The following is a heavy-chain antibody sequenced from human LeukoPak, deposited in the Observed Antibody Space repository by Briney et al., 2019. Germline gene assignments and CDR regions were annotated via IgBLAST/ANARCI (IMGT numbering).Heavy chain of an antibody. CDR3: AKELYGGYYYYMDV. D-gene: IGHD4/OR15-4a*01. CDR2: IQYDGSNK. Sequence: GGSLRLSCAASGFTFSSYWMSWVRQTPGKGLEWVAFIQYDGSNKYYADSVKGRFTISRDNSKKTLYLQMNSLRPEDTAVYYCAKELYGGYYYYMDVWGKGTTVTVSS. CDR1: GFTFSSYW. J-gene: IGHJ6*03. V-gene: IGHV3-30*02.